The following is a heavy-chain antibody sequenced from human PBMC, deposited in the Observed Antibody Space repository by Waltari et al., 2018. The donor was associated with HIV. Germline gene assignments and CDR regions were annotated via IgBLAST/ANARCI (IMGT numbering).Heavy chain of an antibody. V-gene: IGHV3-66*01. CDR2: IYSGGST. Sequence: EVQLVESGGGLVQLGGSLRLSCAASGFTVGSNYMSWVRQSPGKGLEWVSVIYSGGSTYYADSVKGRFTISRDNSKNTLYLQMNSLRAEDTAVYYCASIAYCGGDCYPRGMDVWGQGTTVTVSS. CDR1: GFTVGSNY. D-gene: IGHD2-21*02. CDR3: ASIAYCGGDCYPRGMDV. J-gene: IGHJ6*02.